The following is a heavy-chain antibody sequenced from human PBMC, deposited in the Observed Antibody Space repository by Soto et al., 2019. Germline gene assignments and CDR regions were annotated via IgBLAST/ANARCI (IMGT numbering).Heavy chain of an antibody. D-gene: IGHD3-3*01. CDR1: GFTFSDYY. CDR2: ISSSGSTI. J-gene: IGHJ6*03. Sequence: GGSLRLSCAASGFTFSDYYMSWIRQAPGKGLEWVSYISSSGSTIYYADSVKGRFTISRDNAKNSLYLQMNSLRAEDTAVYYCASLEREYYMDVWGKGTTVTVSS. V-gene: IGHV3-11*01. CDR3: ASLEREYYMDV.